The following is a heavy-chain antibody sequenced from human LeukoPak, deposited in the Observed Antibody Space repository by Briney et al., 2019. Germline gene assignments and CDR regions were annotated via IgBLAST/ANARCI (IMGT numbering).Heavy chain of an antibody. Sequence: PGGSLRLSCAASGFTFSSYAMSWVRQAPGKGLEWVSAITNGGGTTYYADSVKGRFTISRDNSKNTLYLQMISLRAEDTAVYYCAKDPPPVSWLFHYRGQGTLVTVSS. CDR1: GFTFSSYA. D-gene: IGHD3-16*01. J-gene: IGHJ4*02. CDR2: ITNGGGTT. V-gene: IGHV3-23*01. CDR3: AKDPPPVSWLFHY.